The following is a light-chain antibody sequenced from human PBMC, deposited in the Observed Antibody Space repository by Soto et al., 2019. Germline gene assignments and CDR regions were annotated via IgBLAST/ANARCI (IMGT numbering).Light chain of an antibody. Sequence: DIQMTQSPATLSASLGDRVTITRRASQTINRWLAWYQQKPRKAPKLLIYDGSTLQSGVPSRFSGSGSGTEFTLTISSLQPDDVATYYCQQYNALWYTFGQGTKV. CDR1: QTINRW. CDR2: DGS. CDR3: QQYNALWYT. V-gene: IGKV1-5*01. J-gene: IGKJ2*01.